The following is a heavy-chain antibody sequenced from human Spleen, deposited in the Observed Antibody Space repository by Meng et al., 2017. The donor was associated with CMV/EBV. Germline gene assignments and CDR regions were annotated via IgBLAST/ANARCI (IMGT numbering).Heavy chain of an antibody. J-gene: IGHJ4*02. V-gene: IGHV3-30*02. CDR3: AKGWKWGNGYYASDY. D-gene: IGHD3-3*01. CDR1: GFTFSNYG. CDR2: IRYDGSNE. Sequence: GESLKISCAASGFTFSNYGIHWVRQAPDKGLEWVAFIRYDGSNEYYADSVKGRFTISRDTSRNTVFLQMDSLRVEDTAVYYCAKGWKWGNGYYASDYWGQGTLVTVSS.